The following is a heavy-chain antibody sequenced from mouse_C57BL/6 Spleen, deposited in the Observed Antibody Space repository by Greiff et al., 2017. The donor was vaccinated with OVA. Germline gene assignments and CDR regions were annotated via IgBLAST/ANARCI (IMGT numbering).Heavy chain of an antibody. J-gene: IGHJ4*01. CDR2: ISSGSSTI. CDR1: GFTFSDYG. Sequence: DVMLVESGGGLVKPGGSLKLSCAASGFTFSDYGMHWVRQAPEKGLEWVAYISSGSSTIYYADTVKGRFTISRDNAKNTLFLQMTSLRSEDTAMYYCAMGGASMDYWGQGTSVTVSS. CDR3: AMGGASMDY. V-gene: IGHV5-17*01.